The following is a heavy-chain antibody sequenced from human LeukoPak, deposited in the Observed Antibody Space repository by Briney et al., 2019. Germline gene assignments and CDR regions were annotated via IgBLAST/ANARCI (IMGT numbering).Heavy chain of an antibody. CDR3: ARRDGTMVRGAGDV. CDR2: ISYDGSNK. J-gene: IGHJ6*02. CDR1: GFTFSSYA. D-gene: IGHD3-10*01. V-gene: IGHV3-30-3*01. Sequence: GRSLRLSCAASGFTFSSYAMHRVRQAPGKGLEWVAVISYDGSNKYYADSVKGRFTICRDNSKNTLYLQMNSLRAEDTAVYYCARRDGTMVRGAGDVWGQGTTVTVSS.